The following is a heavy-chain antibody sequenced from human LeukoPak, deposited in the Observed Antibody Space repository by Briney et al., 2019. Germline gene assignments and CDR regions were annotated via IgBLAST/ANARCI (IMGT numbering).Heavy chain of an antibody. CDR2: ISYSGGT. Sequence: SETLSLTCTVSGGSISSNTYFWGWIRQPPGKGLEWIGSISYSGGTYYNPSLKSRVAVSADTSKTQFSLKLRSVTATDTGVYYCARHIPLIHSVTGSYHYYMDVWGEGTTVTVSS. CDR1: GGSISSNTYF. CDR3: ARHIPLIHSVTGSYHYYMDV. J-gene: IGHJ6*03. D-gene: IGHD2-21*01. V-gene: IGHV4-39*01.